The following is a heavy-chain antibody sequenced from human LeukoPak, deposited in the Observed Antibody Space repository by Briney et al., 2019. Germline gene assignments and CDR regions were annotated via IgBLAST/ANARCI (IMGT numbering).Heavy chain of an antibody. CDR3: TRGDSGSNIDY. V-gene: IGHV3-7*01. J-gene: IGHJ4*02. Sequence: GGSLRLSCAGSGFTFSSYWMRWVRQARGKGLEWVAYIKPDGSENYYVDSVKGRFTISRDKAESRMYLQMTGLRVEDTAVYYCTRGDSGSNIDYWGQGTLVTVSS. CDR2: IKPDGSEN. CDR1: GFTFSSYW. D-gene: IGHD6-6*01.